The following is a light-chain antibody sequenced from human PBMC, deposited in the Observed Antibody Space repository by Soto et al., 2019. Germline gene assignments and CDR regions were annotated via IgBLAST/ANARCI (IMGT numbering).Light chain of an antibody. CDR3: QQANSFPLT. J-gene: IGKJ4*01. Sequence: DIQMTQSPSSVSASVGDRVAITCRASQGISSLLAWYQQKPGKAPNLLIHTASSLQSGVPSRFSGSGSGTDFPLTISSLQPEDFASYYCQQANSFPLTFGGGTKVEIK. CDR1: QGISSL. V-gene: IGKV1-12*01. CDR2: TAS.